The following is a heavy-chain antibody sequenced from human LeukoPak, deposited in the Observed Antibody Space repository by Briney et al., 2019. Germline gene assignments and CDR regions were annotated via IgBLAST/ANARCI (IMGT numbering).Heavy chain of an antibody. CDR3: ARGKWDLESGEAFDI. CDR1: GGSISSYY. V-gene: IGHV4-59*01. D-gene: IGHD1-26*01. J-gene: IGHJ3*02. CDR2: IYYSGST. Sequence: SETLSLTCTVSGGSISSYYWSWIRQPPGKGLEYIGYIYYSGSTNYNPSLKSRVTISVDTSKNQFSLKLSSVTAADTAVYYCARGKWDLESGEAFDIWDQGTMVTVSS.